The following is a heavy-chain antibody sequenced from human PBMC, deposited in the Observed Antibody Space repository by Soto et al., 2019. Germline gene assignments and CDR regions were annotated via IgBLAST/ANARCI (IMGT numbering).Heavy chain of an antibody. CDR2: ISWDGGST. CDR1: GFTFDDYT. J-gene: IGHJ4*02. D-gene: IGHD2-2*01. CDR3: AKGAGYCSSTSCPFDY. Sequence: XGFLRLSFAASGFTFDDYTMHWVRQAPGKGLEWVSLISWDGGSTYYADSVKGRFTISRDNSKNSLYLQMNSLRTEDTALYYCAKGAGYCSSTSCPFDYWGQGTLVTVSS. V-gene: IGHV3-43*01.